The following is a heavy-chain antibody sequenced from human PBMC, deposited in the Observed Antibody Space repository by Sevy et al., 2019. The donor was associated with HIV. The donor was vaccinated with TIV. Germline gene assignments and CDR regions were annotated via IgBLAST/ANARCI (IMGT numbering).Heavy chain of an antibody. J-gene: IGHJ4*02. CDR1: GFTFSSYS. CDR3: ARGYNDYVWGSYCYYYFDY. D-gene: IGHD3-16*02. V-gene: IGHV3-48*02. CDR2: ISSSSSTI. Sequence: GGSLRLSCAASGFTFSSYSMNWVRQAPGKGLEWVSYISSSSSTIYYADSVKGRFTISRDNAKNSLYLQMNSLRDEDTAVYYCARGYNDYVWGSYCYYYFDYWGQGTLVTVSS.